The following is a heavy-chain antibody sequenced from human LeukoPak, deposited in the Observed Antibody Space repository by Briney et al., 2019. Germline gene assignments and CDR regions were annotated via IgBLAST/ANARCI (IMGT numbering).Heavy chain of an antibody. Sequence: GGSLRLSCAASGFTFSSYWMSWVRQAPGKGLGWVANIKQDGSEKYYVDSVKGRFTIPRDNATNSLYLKRKTRRAEDTAVNSGAGADRAFNIGGQGTMVTVSS. V-gene: IGHV3-7*01. J-gene: IGHJ3*02. CDR1: GFTFSSYW. CDR3: AGADRAFNI. CDR2: IKQDGSEK.